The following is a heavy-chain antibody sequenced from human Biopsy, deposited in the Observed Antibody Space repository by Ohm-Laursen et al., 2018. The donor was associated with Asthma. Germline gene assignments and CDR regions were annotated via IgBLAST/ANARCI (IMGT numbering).Heavy chain of an antibody. CDR2: ISASGVRT. CDR1: GFTFSNYV. D-gene: IGHD3-22*01. Sequence: GSLRLSCAASGFTFSNYVMSWVRQAPGKGLEWVSSISASGVRTFYADSVKGRFTVSRDSSRNTLYLQLSTLRVEDTAVYFCAKITTDRQKANNWFDPWGQGTLVTVSS. J-gene: IGHJ5*02. V-gene: IGHV3-23*01. CDR3: AKITTDRQKANNWFDP.